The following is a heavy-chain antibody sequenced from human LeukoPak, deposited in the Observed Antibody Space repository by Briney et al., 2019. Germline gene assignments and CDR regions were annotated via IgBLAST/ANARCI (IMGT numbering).Heavy chain of an antibody. CDR1: GFTFSSYR. CDR3: ARTAYYYDSSGYDDAFDI. CDR2: ISRSGSTR. D-gene: IGHD3-22*01. V-gene: IGHV3-48*04. Sequence: GGSLRLSCAVSGFTFSSYRMSWVRQAPGKGLEWVSHISRSGSTRYYADSLKGRFTISRDNAKNSLYLQMNSLRAEDTAVYYCARTAYYYDSSGYDDAFDIWGQGTMVTVSS. J-gene: IGHJ3*02.